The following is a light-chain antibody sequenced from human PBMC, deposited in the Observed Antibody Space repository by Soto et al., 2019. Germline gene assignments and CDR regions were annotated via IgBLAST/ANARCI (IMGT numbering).Light chain of an antibody. Sequence: DLQLTQSPSFLSASVGDRVTITCRASQDISSYLAWYQQKPGKAPELLIYGASTLQSGVPSRFSGSGSGTEFTLTISSLQPEDFATYYCQQLNSYPLTFGGGTKVEIK. CDR1: QDISSY. CDR2: GAS. CDR3: QQLNSYPLT. V-gene: IGKV1-9*01. J-gene: IGKJ4*01.